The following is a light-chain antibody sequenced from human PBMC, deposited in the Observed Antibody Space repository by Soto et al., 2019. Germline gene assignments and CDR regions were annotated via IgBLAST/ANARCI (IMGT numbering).Light chain of an antibody. Sequence: QSVLAQPPSASGTPGQTVTISCSGGSSNIKTNGVSWYQQVPGAAPKLLIYSNSQRPSGAPDRFSGSKSGTSASLAISGLQSEDEATYRCSTWDDSLNGLIFGGGTKLTVL. J-gene: IGLJ2*01. CDR1: SSNIKTNG. CDR3: STWDDSLNGLI. CDR2: SNS. V-gene: IGLV1-44*01.